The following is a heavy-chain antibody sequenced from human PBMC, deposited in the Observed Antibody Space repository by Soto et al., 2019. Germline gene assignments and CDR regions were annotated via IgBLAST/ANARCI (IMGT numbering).Heavy chain of an antibody. CDR3: ARTFDYYGMDV. CDR2: IYHAGSV. J-gene: IGHJ6*02. CDR1: GYSIASGYY. V-gene: IGHV4-38-2*01. Sequence: SETLSLTCAVSGYSIASGYYWAWIRQSPGKGLGWIGSIYHAGSVYYNPSLNSRVAVSLDTSKNHFSLKLTSVTAADTAVYYCARTFDYYGMDVWGQGTTVTVSS.